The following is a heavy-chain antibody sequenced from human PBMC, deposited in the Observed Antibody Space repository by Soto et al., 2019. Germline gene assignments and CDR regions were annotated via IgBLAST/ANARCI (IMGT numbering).Heavy chain of an antibody. D-gene: IGHD3-16*01. V-gene: IGHV1-18*01. CDR1: SYPSVSYG. CDR3: ARIKASSMDF. CDR2: INVYSGNT. Sequence: QVHLVQSGGEVKKPGASVKVSCNTSSYPSVSYGISWVRQAHGQALEWMGWINVYSGNTDYAQKFRDRITVTTDTSTRTAYMELRGLRTDDTGVYYWARIKASSMDFWGQGTTVTVSS. J-gene: IGHJ6*02.